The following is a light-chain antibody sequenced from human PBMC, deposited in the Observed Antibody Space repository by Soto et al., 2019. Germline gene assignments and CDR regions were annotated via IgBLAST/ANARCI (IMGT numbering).Light chain of an antibody. CDR2: DAS. CDR3: QQRSNWPPRFT. Sequence: EILLTQSPATLSLSPGERATLSCRASQSVSYYLAWYQQKPGQAPRLLIYDASNRATGIPARFSSSGSGTDFNLTISSLEPEDFVVYYCQQRSNWPPRFTYGPGTKVDI. V-gene: IGKV3-11*01. J-gene: IGKJ3*01. CDR1: QSVSYY.